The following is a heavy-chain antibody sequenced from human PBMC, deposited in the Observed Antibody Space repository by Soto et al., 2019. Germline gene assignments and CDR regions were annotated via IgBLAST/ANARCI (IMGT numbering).Heavy chain of an antibody. D-gene: IGHD2-15*01. CDR1: GGSFSGYY. V-gene: IGHV4-34*01. Sequence: QVQLQQWGAGLLKPSETLSLTCAVYGGSFSGYYWSWFRQPPGKWRDWIGEINHSGSTNYNSSLKSRVTISVDTSKNQFSLKLSSVTAADTAVYYCAVVALGYCSGGSCYPEYFQHWGQGTLVTVSS. J-gene: IGHJ1*01. CDR2: INHSGST. CDR3: AVVALGYCSGGSCYPEYFQH.